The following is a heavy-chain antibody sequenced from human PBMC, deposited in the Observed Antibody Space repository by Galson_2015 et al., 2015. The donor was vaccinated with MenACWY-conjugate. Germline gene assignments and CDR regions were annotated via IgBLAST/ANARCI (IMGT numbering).Heavy chain of an antibody. CDR1: GFTFNAYS. J-gene: IGHJ4*02. Sequence: SLRLSCAASGFTFNAYSMQWVRQAPGKGPEWVSYISSSGDPTYYADSVKGRFTVSRDNAKNSLYLQMNSLRDEDTAVYYCASSSGWYWGQGTLVTVSS. D-gene: IGHD6-19*01. CDR2: ISSSGDPT. V-gene: IGHV3-48*02. CDR3: ASSSGWY.